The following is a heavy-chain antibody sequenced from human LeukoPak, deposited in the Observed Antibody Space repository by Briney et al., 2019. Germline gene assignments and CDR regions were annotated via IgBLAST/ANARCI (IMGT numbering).Heavy chain of an antibody. CDR2: INPNSGGT. J-gene: IGHJ4*02. Sequence: ASVNVSCKASGYTLTDYYMHWVRQAPGQGLEWMGRINPNSGGTNSAQKFQGRVTMTRDTSISTVYMELSRLRSDDTAVYYCARVGYYESSGYYEYWGQGTLVTVSS. D-gene: IGHD3-22*01. CDR3: ARVGYYESSGYYEY. CDR1: GYTLTDYY. V-gene: IGHV1-2*06.